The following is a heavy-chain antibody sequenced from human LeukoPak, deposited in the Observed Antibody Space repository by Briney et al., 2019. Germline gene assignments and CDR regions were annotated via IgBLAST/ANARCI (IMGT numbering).Heavy chain of an antibody. CDR2: ISSSSSTI. CDR3: ARSRGGGSSGYYYNY. V-gene: IGHV3-48*04. D-gene: IGHD3-22*01. J-gene: IGHJ4*02. CDR1: GYTFSSYS. Sequence: GGSLRLSCAASGYTFSSYSMNWVRQAPGKGLEWVSYISSSSSTIYYADSVKGRFTISRDNVKNSLYLQMNSLRAEDTAVYYCARSRGGGSSGYYYNYWGQGTLVTVSS.